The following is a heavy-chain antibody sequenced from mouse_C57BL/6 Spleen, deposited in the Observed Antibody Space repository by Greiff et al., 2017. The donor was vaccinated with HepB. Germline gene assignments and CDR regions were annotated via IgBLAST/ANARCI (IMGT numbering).Heavy chain of an antibody. CDR3: ARADGLLRPFDY. CDR1: GYSITSGYY. Sequence: EVQLQQSGPGLVKPSQSLSLTCSVTGYSITSGYYWNWIRQFPGNKLEWMGYISYDGSNNYNPSLKNRISITRDTSKNQFFLKLNSVTTEDTATYYCARADGLLRPFDYWGQGTTLTVSS. V-gene: IGHV3-6*01. CDR2: ISYDGSN. J-gene: IGHJ2*01. D-gene: IGHD1-2*01.